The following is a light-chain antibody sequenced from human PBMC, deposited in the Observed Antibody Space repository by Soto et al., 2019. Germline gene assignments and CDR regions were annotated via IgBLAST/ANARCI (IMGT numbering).Light chain of an antibody. CDR2: DAS. J-gene: IGKJ4*01. CDR3: QQYDNLPLT. CDR1: KDIRNY. V-gene: IGKV1-33*01. Sequence: DIQMTQSPSSLSASVGDRVTITCQASKDIRNYLNGFQQKPGKAPKLLIYDASNLKTGVPSRVSGSGSGTDFTFTISSLQPEDIATYYCQQYDNLPLTFGGGTKVDIK.